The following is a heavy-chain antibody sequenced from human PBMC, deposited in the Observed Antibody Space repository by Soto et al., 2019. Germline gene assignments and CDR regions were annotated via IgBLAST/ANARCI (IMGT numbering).Heavy chain of an antibody. CDR1: GGSISSGGYY. J-gene: IGHJ4*02. V-gene: IGHV4-31*03. CDR3: ARITMVRGVTFDY. D-gene: IGHD3-10*01. Sequence: QVQLQESGPGLVKPSQTLSLTCTVSGGSISSGGYYWGWIRQHPGKGLEWIGYIYYSGSTYYNPSLKSRVTISVDTSKNQFSLKLSSVTAADTAVYYCARITMVRGVTFDYWGQGTLVTVSS. CDR2: IYYSGST.